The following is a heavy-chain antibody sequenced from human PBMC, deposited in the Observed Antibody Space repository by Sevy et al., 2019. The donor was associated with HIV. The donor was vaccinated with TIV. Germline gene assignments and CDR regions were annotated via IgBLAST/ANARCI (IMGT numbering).Heavy chain of an antibody. CDR2: IKQDESEK. D-gene: IGHD3-22*01. CDR3: ARGNSGSFDN. V-gene: IGHV3-7*04. Sequence: GGSLRLSCAASGFSFSSDWMHWVRQAPGKGLEWVANIKQDESEKYYVASVKGRFTISRDNAKNSVYLQMNSLRPEDTAIYYYARGNSGSFDNWGQGTLVTVSS. J-gene: IGHJ4*02. CDR1: GFSFSSDW.